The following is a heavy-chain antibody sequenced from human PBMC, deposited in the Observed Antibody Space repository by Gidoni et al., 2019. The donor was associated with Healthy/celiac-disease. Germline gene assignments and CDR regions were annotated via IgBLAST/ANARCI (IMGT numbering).Heavy chain of an antibody. CDR1: GFTVSSSY. D-gene: IGHD3-22*01. CDR2: IYSGGST. CDR3: ASSRGGHTYYYDSSYGMDV. Sequence: EVQLVESGGGLIQPGGSLRLSCAASGFTVSSSYMSWVRQAPGKGLEWVSVIYSGGSTYYADSVKGRFTISRDNSKNTLYLQMNSLRAEDTAVYYCASSRGGHTYYYDSSYGMDVWGQGTTVTVSS. J-gene: IGHJ6*02. V-gene: IGHV3-53*01.